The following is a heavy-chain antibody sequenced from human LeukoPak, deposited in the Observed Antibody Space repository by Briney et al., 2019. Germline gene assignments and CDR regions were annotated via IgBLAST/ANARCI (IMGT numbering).Heavy chain of an antibody. V-gene: IGHV3-23*01. CDR2: ISDRGGST. Sequence: GGSLRLSCAASGFTFSSSAMSWVRQAPGKGLEWVSSISDRGGSTYYAESVKGRFTISRDNSKNSLCLQMNSLRAEDTAVYYCAKATIIVRGVIEHWGQGTLVTVSS. D-gene: IGHD3-10*01. CDR1: GFTFSSSA. J-gene: IGHJ4*02. CDR3: AKATIIVRGVIEH.